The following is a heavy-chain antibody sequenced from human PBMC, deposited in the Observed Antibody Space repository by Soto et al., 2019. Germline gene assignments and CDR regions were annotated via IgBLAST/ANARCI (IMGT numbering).Heavy chain of an antibody. Sequence: GGSLRLSCAASGFTFSSYGMHWVRQAPGKGLEWVAVIWYDGSNKYYADSVKGRFTISRDNSKNTLYLQMNSLRAEDTAVYYCARDSRFYDSSGYYYYFDYWGQGTLVTVSS. CDR3: ARDSRFYDSSGYYYYFDY. CDR1: GFTFSSYG. V-gene: IGHV3-33*01. CDR2: IWYDGSNK. J-gene: IGHJ4*02. D-gene: IGHD3-22*01.